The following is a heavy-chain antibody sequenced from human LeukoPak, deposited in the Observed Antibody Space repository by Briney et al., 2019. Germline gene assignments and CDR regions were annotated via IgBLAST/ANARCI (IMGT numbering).Heavy chain of an antibody. Sequence: SVKVSCKASGYTFTSYGISWVRQAPGQGLEWMGGIMPILGTTNYAQKFQGRVTINADKSTSTAYMELSSLRSEDTAVYYCARSIMGGSSSESSYYYYYMDVWGKGTTVTVSS. CDR2: IMPILGTT. CDR3: ARSIMGGSSSESSYYYYYMDV. CDR1: GYTFTSYG. D-gene: IGHD6-6*01. V-gene: IGHV1-69*06. J-gene: IGHJ6*03.